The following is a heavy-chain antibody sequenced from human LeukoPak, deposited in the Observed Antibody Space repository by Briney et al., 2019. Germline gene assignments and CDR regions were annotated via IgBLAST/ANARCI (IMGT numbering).Heavy chain of an antibody. Sequence: TGGSLRLSCAASGFGFGSYNMYWVRQAPGKGLEWVTLISFDGNDKKYADSVKGRFTISRDNAKNSLYLQMNSLRAEDTAVYYCARVGPWVNPDYYYYYMDVWGKGTTVTVSS. V-gene: IGHV3-30*03. J-gene: IGHJ6*03. D-gene: IGHD1-14*01. CDR3: ARVGPWVNPDYYYYYMDV. CDR2: ISFDGNDK. CDR1: GFGFGSYN.